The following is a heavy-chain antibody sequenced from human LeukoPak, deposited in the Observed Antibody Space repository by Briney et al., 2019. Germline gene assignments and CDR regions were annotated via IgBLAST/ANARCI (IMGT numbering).Heavy chain of an antibody. J-gene: IGHJ4*02. V-gene: IGHV3-21*01. Sequence: GGSLRLSCAASGFTFSSYSMNWVRQAPGKGLEWVSSITGSSRHIYYADSVKGRFTISRDNAKNSLFLQMNSLRAEDTAVYYCAREYDFWSGYYGYWGQGTLVTVSS. CDR3: AREYDFWSGYYGY. CDR1: GFTFSSYS. D-gene: IGHD3-3*01. CDR2: ITGSSRHI.